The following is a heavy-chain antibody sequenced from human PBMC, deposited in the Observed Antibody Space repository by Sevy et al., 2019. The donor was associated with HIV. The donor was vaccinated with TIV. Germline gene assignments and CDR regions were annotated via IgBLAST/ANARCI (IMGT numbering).Heavy chain of an antibody. Sequence: GGSLRLSCAASGFTFSSYAMHWVRQAPGKGLEWVAVISYDGSNKYYADSVKGRFTISRDNSKNTRYLQMNSLGAEDTAVYYCARDPTYSGSPYYFDYWGQGTLVTVSS. J-gene: IGHJ4*02. D-gene: IGHD1-26*01. V-gene: IGHV3-30-3*01. CDR1: GFTFSSYA. CDR2: ISYDGSNK. CDR3: ARDPTYSGSPYYFDY.